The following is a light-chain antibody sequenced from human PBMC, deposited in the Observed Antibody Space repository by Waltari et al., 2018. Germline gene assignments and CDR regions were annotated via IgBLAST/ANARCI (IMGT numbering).Light chain of an antibody. CDR2: DVS. Sequence: QSALTQPPSVSGSPGQSITISCTGTSGDVGGYKYVSWYKQHPGKAPKLMIYDVSNRPSGVSDRFSGSKSGNTASLTISGLQAEDEADYYCSSYTSSSTLAFGGGTKLTVL. V-gene: IGLV2-14*03. CDR3: SSYTSSSTLA. J-gene: IGLJ2*01. CDR1: SGDVGGYKY.